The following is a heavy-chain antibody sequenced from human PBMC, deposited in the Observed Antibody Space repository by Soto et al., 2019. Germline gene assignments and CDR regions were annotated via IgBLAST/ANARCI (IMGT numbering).Heavy chain of an antibody. CDR3: ARDLTTAVNGSTDY. J-gene: IGHJ4*02. CDR2: IIPILGIA. CDR1: GGTFSSYT. V-gene: IGHV1-69*04. Sequence: SVKVSCKASGGTFSSYTISWVRQAPGQGIEWMGRIIPILGIANYAQKFQGRVTITADKSTSTAYMELSSLRSEDTAVYYCARDLTTAVNGSTDYWGQGTLVTVS. D-gene: IGHD4-4*01.